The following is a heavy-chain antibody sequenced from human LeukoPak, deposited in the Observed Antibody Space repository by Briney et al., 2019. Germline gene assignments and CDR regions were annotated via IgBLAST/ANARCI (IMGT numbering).Heavy chain of an antibody. Sequence: PSETLSLTCTVSGYSISSGYYWGWIRQPPGKGLGWIGSIYHSGSTYYNPSLKSRVTISVDTSKNPFSLKLSSVTAADTAVYYCASHHDSSGYSPFDYWGQGTLVTVSS. CDR3: ASHHDSSGYSPFDY. V-gene: IGHV4-38-2*02. J-gene: IGHJ4*02. CDR2: IYHSGST. D-gene: IGHD3-22*01. CDR1: GYSISSGYY.